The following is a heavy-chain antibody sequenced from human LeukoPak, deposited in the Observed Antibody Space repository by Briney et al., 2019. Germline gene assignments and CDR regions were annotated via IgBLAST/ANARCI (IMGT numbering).Heavy chain of an antibody. V-gene: IGHV1-69*13. CDR3: ARDQGGLLDELDY. Sequence: GPPGKASCKASGGTFSSYAISWVRQAPGQGLEWRGGIIPTFGPANYAQKFQGRVTITADESTSTAYMELSSLRSEDTAVYYCARDQGGLLDELDYWGQGTLVTVSS. CDR1: GGTFSSYA. J-gene: IGHJ4*02. CDR2: IIPTFGPA. D-gene: IGHD3-16*01.